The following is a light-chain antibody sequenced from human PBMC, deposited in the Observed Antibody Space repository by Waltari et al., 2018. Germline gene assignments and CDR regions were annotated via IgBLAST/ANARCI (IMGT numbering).Light chain of an antibody. J-gene: IGKJ4*01. CDR2: DAS. CDR1: QSVSSY. V-gene: IGKV3-11*01. CDR3: QQCAHWLT. Sequence: EIVLTQSPATLSLSPGERATLSCRASQSVSSYLAWYQQKPGQAPRLLIYDASNRATGIPARFSGSGSGTDFTLTITTLEPEDFAVYYCQQCAHWLTFGGGTKVEIK.